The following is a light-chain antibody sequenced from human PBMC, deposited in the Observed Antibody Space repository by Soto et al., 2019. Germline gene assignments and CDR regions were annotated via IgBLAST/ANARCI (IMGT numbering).Light chain of an antibody. Sequence: QSVLTQPASVSGSPGQSITISCTGTSSDVGSYNLVSWYQQHPGKAPKLMIYEVSKRPSGVSNRFSGSKSGNTASLTISGLQAEDEDDYYCCSDTGSSPSPFGTGTKVTVL. V-gene: IGLV2-23*02. CDR2: EVS. CDR3: CSDTGSSPSP. J-gene: IGLJ1*01. CDR1: SSDVGSYNL.